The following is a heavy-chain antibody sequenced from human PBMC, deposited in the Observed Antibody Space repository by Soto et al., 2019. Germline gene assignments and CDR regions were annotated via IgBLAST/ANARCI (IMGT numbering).Heavy chain of an antibody. CDR2: IDLSGTTT. D-gene: IGHD2-15*01. V-gene: IGHV3-23*01. J-gene: IGHJ4*02. CDR1: GFSFRDFS. CDR3: AKDRVPDGIYSSDY. Sequence: GGSLRLSCAASGFSFRDFSMNWFRQAPGKGLEWVSFIDLSGTTTYYRDSVKGRFTMSKDKSRKTVYLQMNSLRVEDTAIYYCAKDRVPDGIYSSDYWGQGVLVTVS.